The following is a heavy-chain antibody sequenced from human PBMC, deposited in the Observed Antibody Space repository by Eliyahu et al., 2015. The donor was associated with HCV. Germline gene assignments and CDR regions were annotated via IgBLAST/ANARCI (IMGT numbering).Heavy chain of an antibody. CDR2: IWYDGSSK. Sequence: GGVVQPGRSLRLSCVASGFTFSSYGMHWVRQAPGKGLEWVAVIWYDGSSKYYADSAKGRFTVSRDNPKNTLYLQMDSLRAEDTAVYYCARPSNTITRYYWYFDLWGRGTQVTVSS. CDR1: GFTFSSYG. D-gene: IGHD1-14*01. CDR3: ARPSNTITRYYWYFDL. V-gene: IGHV3-33*01. J-gene: IGHJ2*01.